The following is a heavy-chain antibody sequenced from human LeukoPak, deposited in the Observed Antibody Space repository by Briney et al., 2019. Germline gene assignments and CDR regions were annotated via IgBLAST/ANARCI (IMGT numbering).Heavy chain of an antibody. CDR1: GYTFTSYY. Sequence: GASVKVSCKASGYTFTSYYMHWVRQAPGQGLEWMGIINPSGGSTSYAQKFQGRVTVTRDMSTSTVYMELSSLRSEDTAVYYCARVRPSRDAFDIWGQGTMVTVSS. J-gene: IGHJ3*02. V-gene: IGHV1-46*01. CDR2: INPSGGST. CDR3: ARVRPSRDAFDI. D-gene: IGHD6-6*01.